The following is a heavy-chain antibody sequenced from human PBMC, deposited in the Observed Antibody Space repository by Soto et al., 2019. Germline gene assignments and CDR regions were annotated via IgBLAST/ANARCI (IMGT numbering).Heavy chain of an antibody. D-gene: IGHD5-12*01. CDR3: ARHPKRGYSGYESDY. CDR1: GYSFTSYW. Sequence: GESLTISWKGSGYSFTSYWISWVRQMPGKGLEWMGRIDPSDSYTNYSPSFQGHVTISADKSISTAYLQWSSLKASDTAMYYCARHPKRGYSGYESDYWGQGTLVTVSS. J-gene: IGHJ4*02. V-gene: IGHV5-10-1*01. CDR2: IDPSDSYT.